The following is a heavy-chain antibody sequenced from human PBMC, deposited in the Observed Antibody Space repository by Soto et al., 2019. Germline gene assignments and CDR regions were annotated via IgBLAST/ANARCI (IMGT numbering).Heavy chain of an antibody. CDR2: IYYSGST. V-gene: IGHV4-59*01. CDR1: GGSISSYY. J-gene: IGHJ6*02. CDR3: ARDRTYYYGSGSYYYYYGMDV. D-gene: IGHD3-10*01. Sequence: SETLSLTCTVSGGSISSYYWSWIRQPPGKGLEWFGYIYYSGSTNYNPSLKSRVTISVDTSKNQFSLKLSSVTAADTAVYYCARDRTYYYGSGSYYYYYGMDVWGQGTTVTRLL.